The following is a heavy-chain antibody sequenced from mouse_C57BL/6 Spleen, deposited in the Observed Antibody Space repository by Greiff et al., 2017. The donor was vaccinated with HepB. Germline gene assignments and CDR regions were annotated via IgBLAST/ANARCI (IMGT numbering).Heavy chain of an antibody. CDR1: GFTFSSYA. J-gene: IGHJ2*01. Sequence: VKLVESGGGLVKPGGSLKLSCAASGFTFSSYAMSWVRQTPEKRLEWVATISDGGSYTYYPDNVKGRFTISRDNAKNNLYLQMSHLKSEDTAMYYCARTALYYFDYWGQGTTRTVSS. V-gene: IGHV5-4*03. CDR2: ISDGGSYT. CDR3: ARTALYYFDY. D-gene: IGHD3-2*01.